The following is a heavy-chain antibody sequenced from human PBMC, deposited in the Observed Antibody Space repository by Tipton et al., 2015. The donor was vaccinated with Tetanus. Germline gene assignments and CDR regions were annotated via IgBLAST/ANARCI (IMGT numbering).Heavy chain of an antibody. CDR2: ISMASDSI. CDR3: VNFATS. Sequence: SLRLSCAISGFPLRSYGMNWVRQAPGKALEWISFISMASDSIYYADSVKGRFTISRDNAKNSLFLQMNSLRDEDTAVYYCVNFATSWGQGTLVTVSS. J-gene: IGHJ5*02. CDR1: GFPLRSYG. V-gene: IGHV3-21*05.